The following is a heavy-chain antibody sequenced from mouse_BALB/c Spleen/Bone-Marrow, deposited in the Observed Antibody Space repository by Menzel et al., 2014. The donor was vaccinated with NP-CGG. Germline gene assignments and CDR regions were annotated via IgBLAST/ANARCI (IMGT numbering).Heavy chain of an antibody. CDR2: INPYNGDT. J-gene: IGHJ2*01. CDR3: GVHYYYGRSAFDY. CDR1: GYSFTGYF. D-gene: IGHD1-1*01. Sequence: EVQLQESGPELVKPGASVKISCKASGYSFTGYFMNWVKQSHGKNLEWIGRINPYNGDTFNNQKFKGKATLTVDKSSSTAHMELLSLTSEDSAVYYCGVHYYYGRSAFDYWRQRTTLTVSS. V-gene: IGHV1-37*01.